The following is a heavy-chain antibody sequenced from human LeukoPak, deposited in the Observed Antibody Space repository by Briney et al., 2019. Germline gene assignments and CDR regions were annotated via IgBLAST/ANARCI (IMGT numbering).Heavy chain of an antibody. CDR1: GFTFSSYA. Sequence: GGSLRLSCAASGFTFSSYATSWVRQAPGKGLEWVSAISGSGGSTYYADSVKGRFTISRDNSKNTLYLQMNSLRAEDTAVYYCAKETYYYGSGSYYNSVFDYWGQGTLVTVSS. J-gene: IGHJ4*02. V-gene: IGHV3-23*01. CDR2: ISGSGGST. D-gene: IGHD3-10*01. CDR3: AKETYYYGSGSYYNSVFDY.